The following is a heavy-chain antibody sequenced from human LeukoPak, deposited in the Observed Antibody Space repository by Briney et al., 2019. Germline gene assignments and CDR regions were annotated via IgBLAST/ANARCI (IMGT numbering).Heavy chain of an antibody. CDR3: AKDAAVGGNYLAKFDS. CDR1: GFTFSSYA. CDR2: LNWNGGNI. V-gene: IGHV3-20*04. D-gene: IGHD1-26*01. J-gene: IGHJ4*02. Sequence: GGSLRLSCAASGFTFSSYAMSWVRQAPGKGLEWVSGLNWNGGNIKYADSVKGRFTISRDNGKNSLYLEMNSLRVDDTAFYYCAKDAAVGGNYLAKFDSWGQGILVTVSS.